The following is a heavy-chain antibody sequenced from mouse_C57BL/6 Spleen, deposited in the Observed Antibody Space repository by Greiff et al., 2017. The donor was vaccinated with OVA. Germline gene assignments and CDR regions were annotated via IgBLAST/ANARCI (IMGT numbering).Heavy chain of an antibody. V-gene: IGHV1-18*01. CDR2: INPNNGGT. Sequence: VQLQQSGPELVKPGASVKIPCTASGYTFTHYNMDWVKQSHGKSLEWIGDINPNNGGTIYNQKFKGKATLTVDKSSSTAYMELRSLTAEDTAVYYCARWGDDGPEDFDVWGTGTTVTVSS. D-gene: IGHD2-2*01. J-gene: IGHJ1*03. CDR3: ARWGDDGPEDFDV. CDR1: GYTFTHYN.